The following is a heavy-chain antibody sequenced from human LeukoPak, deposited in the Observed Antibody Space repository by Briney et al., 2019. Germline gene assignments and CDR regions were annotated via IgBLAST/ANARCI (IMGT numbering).Heavy chain of an antibody. CDR1: EFTVTSNY. CDR2: VYPGGDI. J-gene: IGHJ3*02. CDR3: VRGPRYYDDSGFHYGVFDI. Sequence: GGSLRLSCAASEFTVTSNYMSWGRQAPGKGLQWVSVVYPGGDIYYADSVKGRFIISRDNSKNTLSLQMNSLTADDTAVYYCVRGPRYYDDSGFHYGVFDIWGQGTLVTVSS. V-gene: IGHV3-53*01. D-gene: IGHD3-22*01.